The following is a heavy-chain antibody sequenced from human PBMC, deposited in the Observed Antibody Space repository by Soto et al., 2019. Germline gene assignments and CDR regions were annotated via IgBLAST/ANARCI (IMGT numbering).Heavy chain of an antibody. D-gene: IGHD3-22*01. CDR3: AREEGYYDGSGYYYGYHFLHF. CDR1: GGTFNTYT. V-gene: IGHV1-69*13. Sequence: SVKVSCKAPGGTFNTYTFNWVRQVPGQGLEWMGGIIPIFGTTNYAQKLQGRVTFTADESTSTAYMELRNLRSEDTAVYYCAREEGYYDGSGYYYGYHFLHFWGQGTLVTVSS. J-gene: IGHJ4*02. CDR2: IIPIFGTT.